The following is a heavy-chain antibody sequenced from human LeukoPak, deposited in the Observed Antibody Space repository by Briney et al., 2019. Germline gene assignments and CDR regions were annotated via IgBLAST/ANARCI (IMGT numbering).Heavy chain of an antibody. J-gene: IGHJ4*02. CDR2: MSSSGDT. D-gene: IGHD6-13*01. CDR1: GGSISSSNYY. V-gene: IGHV4-39*02. CDR3: ARRLAQESSSWSIFDY. Sequence: SETLSLTCTVSGGSISSSNYYWGWIRQPPGKGLEWIGSMSSSGDTYYNPSLKSRVTISVDTSKNNFSLKFNSVTAADTAMYYCARRLAQESSSWSIFDYWGQGTLVTVSS.